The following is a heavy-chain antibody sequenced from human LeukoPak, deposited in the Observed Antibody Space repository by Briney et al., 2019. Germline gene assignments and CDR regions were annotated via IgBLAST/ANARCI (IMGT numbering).Heavy chain of an antibody. CDR1: GGSISSSSYY. V-gene: IGHV4-39*01. Sequence: SETLSLTCTVSGGSISSSSYYWGWIRQPPGKGLEWIGSIYYSGSTYYNPSLKSRVTISVDTSKNQFSLKLSSVTAADTAVYYCARHRLLWFGELLGYFDYWGQGTLVTVSS. CDR3: ARHRLLWFGELLGYFDY. J-gene: IGHJ4*02. CDR2: IYYSGST. D-gene: IGHD3-10*01.